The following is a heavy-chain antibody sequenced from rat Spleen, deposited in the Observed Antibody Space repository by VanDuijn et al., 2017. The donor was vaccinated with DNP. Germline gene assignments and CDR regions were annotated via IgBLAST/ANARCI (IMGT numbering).Heavy chain of an antibody. CDR3: VRWNSGHFDY. J-gene: IGHJ2*01. CDR1: GFTFSAYY. D-gene: IGHD4-3*01. Sequence: EVQLVESGGGFVQPGRSLKLSCAASGFTFSAYYMAWVRQAPAKGLEWVAYIGSPAYAPYYTDSVKGRFAISRDNAKSTLYLQMNSLRSEDMATYYCVRWNSGHFDYWGQGVMVTVSS. CDR2: IGSPAYAP. V-gene: IGHV5-22*01.